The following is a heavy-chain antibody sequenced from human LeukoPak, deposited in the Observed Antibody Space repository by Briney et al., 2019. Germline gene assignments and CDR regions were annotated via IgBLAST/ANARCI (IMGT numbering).Heavy chain of an antibody. D-gene: IGHD4-11*01. CDR2: IYTSGST. CDR1: GGSISRYY. V-gene: IGHV4-4*07. J-gene: IGHJ5*02. CDR3: ARDSYSNYINWFDP. Sequence: SETLSLTCTVSGGSISRYYWSWLRQPAGKGLEGIGRIYTSGSTNYNPSLKRRVTMSVDTYKNQFSLKLSSVTAAATAVYYCARDSYSNYINWFDPWGQGTLVTVSS.